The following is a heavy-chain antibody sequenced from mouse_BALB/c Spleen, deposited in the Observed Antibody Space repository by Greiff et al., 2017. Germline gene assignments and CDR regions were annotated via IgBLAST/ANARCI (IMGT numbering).Heavy chain of an antibody. CDR1: GFTFSSYA. V-gene: IGHV5-6-5*01. Sequence: VQLVESGGGLVKPGGSLKLSCAASGFTFSSYAMSWVRQTPEKRLEWVASISSGGSTYYPDSVKGRFTISSDNARNILYLQMSSLRSEDTAMYYCARAITTATEYYFDYWGEGTTLTVSS. D-gene: IGHD1-2*01. CDR3: ARAITTATEYYFDY. CDR2: ISSGGST. J-gene: IGHJ2*01.